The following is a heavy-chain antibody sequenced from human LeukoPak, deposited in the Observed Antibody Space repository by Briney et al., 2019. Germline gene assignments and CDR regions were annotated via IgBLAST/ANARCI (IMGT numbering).Heavy chain of an antibody. J-gene: IGHJ4*02. CDR3: ARGYSSGWYFPPIDY. D-gene: IGHD6-19*01. V-gene: IGHV1-69*02. CDR2: IIPILGIA. CDR1: GGTFSSYT. Sequence: ASVKVSCKASGGTFSSYTISWVRQAPGQGLEWMGRIIPILGIANYAQKFQGRVTITTDKSTSTAYMELSSLRSEDTAVYYCARGYSSGWYFPPIDYWGQGTLVTVSS.